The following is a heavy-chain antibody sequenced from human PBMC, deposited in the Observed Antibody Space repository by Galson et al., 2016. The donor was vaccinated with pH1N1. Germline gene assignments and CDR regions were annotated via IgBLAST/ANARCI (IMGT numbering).Heavy chain of an antibody. J-gene: IGHJ4*02. Sequence: QSGAEVKEPGESLTISCKCSASSFTSYWISWVRQLLGKVLVWIGRITPRDADTDYTPSFQGHVTISTDESISTAYLKWSTLKTSHAAIYYWATGPSPDYWGQGTLVIVSS. CDR1: ASSFTSYW. V-gene: IGHV5-10-1*01. CDR3: ATGPSPDY. CDR2: ITPRDADT.